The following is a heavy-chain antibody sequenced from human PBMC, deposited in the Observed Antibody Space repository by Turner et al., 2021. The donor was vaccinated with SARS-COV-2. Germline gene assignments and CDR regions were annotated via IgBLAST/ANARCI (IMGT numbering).Heavy chain of an antibody. CDR3: ARGLGYSSVWYSDDAFDI. V-gene: IGHV1-18*01. D-gene: IGHD6-19*01. CDR2: ISGYNGNT. CDR1: GYTFTSYG. J-gene: IGHJ3*02. Sequence: QVQLVQSGAEVKKPGATVKVSCKASGYTFTSYGISWVRQAPGQGLEWMGWISGYNGNTNYAQKFQGRVTMTTDTSTSTAYMELRSLRSDDTAVYYCARGLGYSSVWYSDDAFDIWGQGTMVTVSS.